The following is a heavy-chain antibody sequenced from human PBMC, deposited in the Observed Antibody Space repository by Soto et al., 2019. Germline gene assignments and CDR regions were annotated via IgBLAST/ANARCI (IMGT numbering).Heavy chain of an antibody. CDR2: IYHSGST. Sequence: QLXLQESGSGLVKPSQTLSLTCAVSGGSISSGGYSWSWIRQPPGKGLEWIGYIYHSGSTYYNPXLXSRITISIDRSKNQLSLKLSSGTAADTAVYYCARGMTTVTTLDYWGQGTLVTVSS. D-gene: IGHD4-4*01. CDR1: GGSISSGGYS. V-gene: IGHV4-30-2*01. J-gene: IGHJ4*02. CDR3: ARGMTTVTTLDY.